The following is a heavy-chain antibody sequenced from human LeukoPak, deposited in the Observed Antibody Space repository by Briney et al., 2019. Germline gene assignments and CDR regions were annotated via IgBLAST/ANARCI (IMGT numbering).Heavy chain of an antibody. CDR3: ARGPRWVGYCSSTSCYRDYYYYGMDV. CDR2: INHSGST. D-gene: IGHD2-2*02. CDR1: GGSFSGYY. Sequence: SETLSLTCAVYGGSFSGYYWSWIRQPPGKGLEWIGEINHSGSTNYNPSLKSRVTISVDTSKNQFSLRLSSVTAADTAVYYCARGPRWVGYCSSTSCYRDYYYYGMDVWGQGTTVTVSS. V-gene: IGHV4-34*01. J-gene: IGHJ6*02.